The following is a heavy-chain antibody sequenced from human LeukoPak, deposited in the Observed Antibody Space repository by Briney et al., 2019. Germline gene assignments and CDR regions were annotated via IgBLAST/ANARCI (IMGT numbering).Heavy chain of an antibody. CDR3: AKSGYNRFDY. D-gene: IGHD5-24*01. V-gene: IGHV3-7*03. CDR2: IKQDGSEK. Sequence: PGGSLRLSCAASGFTFSSYWMSWVRQAPGKGLEWVANIKQDGSEKYYVDSVKGRFTISRDNSKNTLYLQMNSLRAEDTAVYYCAKSGYNRFDYWGQGTLVTVSS. J-gene: IGHJ4*02. CDR1: GFTFSSYW.